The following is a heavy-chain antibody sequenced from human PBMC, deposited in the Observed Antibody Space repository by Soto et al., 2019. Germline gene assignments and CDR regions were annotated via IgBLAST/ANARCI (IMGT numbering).Heavy chain of an antibody. J-gene: IGHJ4*02. V-gene: IGHV4-30-4*01. CDR3: ATESGSTYGYFDH. CDR1: GGSVTSDEDY. Sequence: SETLSLTCTVSGGSVTSDEDYWTWIRQSPGKGLEWIGYISNSGSTGYNPSLKTRLSMSVDRSKNQFTLRLTSVTAADTAAYLCATESGSTYGYFDHWGQGTQVTVSS. CDR2: ISNSGST. D-gene: IGHD5-18*01.